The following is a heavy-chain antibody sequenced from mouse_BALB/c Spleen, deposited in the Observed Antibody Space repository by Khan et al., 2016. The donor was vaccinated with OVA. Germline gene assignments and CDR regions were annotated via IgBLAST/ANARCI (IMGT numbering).Heavy chain of an antibody. CDR2: IYYSGTV. V-gene: IGHV3-5*02. CDR3: ARDYGSLYWYFDV. J-gene: IGHJ1*01. D-gene: IGHD1-1*01. CDR1: GISITSGNYR. Sequence: DVKLQESGPGLVKPSQTVSLTCTVTGISITSGNYRWSWIRQFPGNKLEWIGNIYYSGTVTYNPSLTSRTTIPRDTSKNQFFLEMNSLTAEDTATYYCARDYGSLYWYFDVWGAGTTVTVSS.